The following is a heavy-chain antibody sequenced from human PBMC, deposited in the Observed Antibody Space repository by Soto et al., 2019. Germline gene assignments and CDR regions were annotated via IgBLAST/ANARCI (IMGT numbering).Heavy chain of an antibody. D-gene: IGHD1-26*01. CDR3: ARGPEPKPSSIVEPESPWSAP. CDR2: MNPNSGNT. CDR1: GYTFTSYD. J-gene: IGHJ5*02. Sequence: ASVKVSCKASGYTFTSYDINWVRQATGQGLEWMGWMNPNSGNTGYAQKFQGRVTMTRNTSISTAYMELSSLRSEDTAVYYCARGPEPKPSSIVEPESPWSAPWGQGTLVPVSS. V-gene: IGHV1-8*01.